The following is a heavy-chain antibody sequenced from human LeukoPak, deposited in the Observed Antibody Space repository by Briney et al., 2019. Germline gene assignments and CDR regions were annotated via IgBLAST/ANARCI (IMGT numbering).Heavy chain of an antibody. CDR1: GFILSTYD. CDR2: ISGSDSSI. J-gene: IGHJ4*02. CDR3: ARRLDS. Sequence: GGSLRLSCAASGFILSTYDMNWVRQAPGKGLEWVSFISGSDSSIYYADSVKGRFTISRDNAKNALYLQMNSLRAEDTAVYYCARRLDSWGQGTLVTVSS. V-gene: IGHV3-48*01.